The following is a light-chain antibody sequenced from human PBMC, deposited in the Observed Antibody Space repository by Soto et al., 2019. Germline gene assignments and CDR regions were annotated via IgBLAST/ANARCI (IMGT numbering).Light chain of an antibody. V-gene: IGKV1-5*01. Sequence: DIQMTQSPSTLSASVGDTVTITCRASQSINNLLAWYQQKPGKAPNLLIFDASNLESGVPSRFSRSGSGTEFTLTISSLQTDDFATYDYQQYNYYRFGQGTKVDIK. J-gene: IGKJ1*01. CDR1: QSINNL. CDR2: DAS. CDR3: QQYNYYR.